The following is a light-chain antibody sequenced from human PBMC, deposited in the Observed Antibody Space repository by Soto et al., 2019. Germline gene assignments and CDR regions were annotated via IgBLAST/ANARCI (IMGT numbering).Light chain of an antibody. CDR3: SSYTSGSTFV. Sequence: QAVVTQPASVSGSPGQSISISCTGSSSDVGSYNYVSWYQQHPGKAPKLLISEVSNRPSGVSNRFSGSKSDNTASLTISGLQAEDEADYHCSSYTSGSTFVFGTGTKLTVL. J-gene: IGLJ1*01. CDR2: EVS. CDR1: SSDVGSYNY. V-gene: IGLV2-14*01.